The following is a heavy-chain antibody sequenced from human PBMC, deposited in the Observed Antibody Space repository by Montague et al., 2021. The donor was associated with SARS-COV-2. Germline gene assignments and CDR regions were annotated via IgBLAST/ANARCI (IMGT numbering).Heavy chain of an antibody. CDR1: GFIFDDYA. Sequence: SLRLSCAASGFIFDDYAMHWVRQAPGKGLEWVSGITWKSGRIAYADSVKGRFTVSRDNAKNSLYLQMNSLRAEDTALYYCAKDARKWELLPSYWYFDLRGRGTLVTVSS. J-gene: IGHJ2*01. D-gene: IGHD1-26*01. V-gene: IGHV3-9*01. CDR2: ITWKSGRI. CDR3: AKDARKWELLPSYWYFDL.